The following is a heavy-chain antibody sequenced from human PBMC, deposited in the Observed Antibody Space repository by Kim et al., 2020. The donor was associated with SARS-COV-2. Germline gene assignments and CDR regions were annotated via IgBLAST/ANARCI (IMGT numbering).Heavy chain of an antibody. CDR2: ISSSSSYI. Sequence: GGSLRHSCAASGFTFSSYSMNWVRQAPGKGLEWVSSISSSSSYIYYADSVKGRFTISRDNAKNSLYLQMNSLRAEDTAVYYCARDSSEITIFGVVIESYYMDVLGKGPRSPSP. V-gene: IGHV3-21*01. CDR1: GFTFSSYS. J-gene: IGHJ6*03. CDR3: ARDSSEITIFGVVIESYYMDV. D-gene: IGHD3-3*01.